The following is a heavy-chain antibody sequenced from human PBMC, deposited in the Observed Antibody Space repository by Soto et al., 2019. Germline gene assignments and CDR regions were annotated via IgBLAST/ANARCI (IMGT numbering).Heavy chain of an antibody. D-gene: IGHD1-7*01. V-gene: IGHV2-5*02. CDR1: GFSLSTSGVG. Sequence: QITLKESGPTLVKPTQTLTLTCTFSGFSLSTSGVGVGWIRQPPGKALEWLALIYWDDDKRYSPSLKSRLTITKDTSKSQVVLTMTNMDPVDTATYYCAHRRGITVTHNYNYMDVWGKGTTVTVSS. J-gene: IGHJ6*03. CDR2: IYWDDDK. CDR3: AHRRGITVTHNYNYMDV.